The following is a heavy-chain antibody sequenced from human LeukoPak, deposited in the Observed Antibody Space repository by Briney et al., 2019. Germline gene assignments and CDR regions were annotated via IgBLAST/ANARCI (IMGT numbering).Heavy chain of an antibody. V-gene: IGHV1-46*01. D-gene: IGHD5-18*01. J-gene: IGHJ3*02. Sequence: ASVKVSCKASGYTFTSYGISWVRQAPGQGLEWMGIINPSGGSTSYAQKFQGRVTMTRDTSTSTVYMELSSLRSEDTAVYYCARGAMVTEAFDIWGQGTMVTVSS. CDR2: INPSGGST. CDR1: GYTFTSYG. CDR3: ARGAMVTEAFDI.